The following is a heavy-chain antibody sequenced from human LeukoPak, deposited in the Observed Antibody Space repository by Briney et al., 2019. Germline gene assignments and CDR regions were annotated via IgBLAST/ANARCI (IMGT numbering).Heavy chain of an antibody. CDR1: GGSISSYY. Sequence: SETLSLTCTVSGGSISSYYWSWIRQPPGKGLEWIGYIYYSGSTNYNPSLKSRVTISVDTSKNQFSLKLSSVTAADTAVYYCARDPGGYCTNGVCDAFDIWGQGTMVTVSS. CDR2: IYYSGST. V-gene: IGHV4-59*01. D-gene: IGHD2-8*01. J-gene: IGHJ3*02. CDR3: ARDPGGYCTNGVCDAFDI.